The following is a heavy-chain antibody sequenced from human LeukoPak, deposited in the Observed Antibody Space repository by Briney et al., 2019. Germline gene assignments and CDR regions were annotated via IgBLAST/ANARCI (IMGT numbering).Heavy chain of an antibody. CDR3: ARVRGVRGASPYYFDY. CDR2: ISSSSRYI. D-gene: IGHD3-10*01. CDR1: GFTFSSYS. J-gene: IGHJ4*02. Sequence: GGSLRLSCAASGFTFSSYSMNWVRQAPGKGLEWVSSISSSSRYIYYADSVEGRFTISRDNAKNSLYLQMNSLRAEDTAVYYCARVRGVRGASPYYFDYWGQGTLVTVSS. V-gene: IGHV3-21*01.